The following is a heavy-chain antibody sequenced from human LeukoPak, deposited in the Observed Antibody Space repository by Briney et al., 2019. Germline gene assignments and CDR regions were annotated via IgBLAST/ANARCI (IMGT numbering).Heavy chain of an antibody. CDR3: ARSKGYAIGGNYYYYMDV. CDR2: IIPIFGTA. Sequence: GASVKVSCKASGGTFSSYAISWVRQAPGQGLEWMGGIIPIFGTANYAQKFQGRVTITADKSTSTAYMELSSLRSEDTAVYYCARSKGYAIGGNYYYYMDVWGKGTTVTVSS. D-gene: IGHD2-8*01. J-gene: IGHJ6*03. CDR1: GGTFSSYA. V-gene: IGHV1-69*06.